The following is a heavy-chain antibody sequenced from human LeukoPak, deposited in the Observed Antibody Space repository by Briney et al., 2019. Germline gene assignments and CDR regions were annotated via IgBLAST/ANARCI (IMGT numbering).Heavy chain of an antibody. CDR3: ARGGDHPTFLFQYMDV. V-gene: IGHV3-21*06. CDR1: GFTVSRNY. J-gene: IGHJ6*03. D-gene: IGHD3-16*01. Sequence: GGSLRLSCAASGFTVSRNYMSWVRQAPGKGLEWVSSISTSSSYIYYADSVKGRFTISRDNAKNSLFLQMNSLRAEDTAVYYCARGGDHPTFLFQYMDVWGKGTTVTVSS. CDR2: ISTSSSYI.